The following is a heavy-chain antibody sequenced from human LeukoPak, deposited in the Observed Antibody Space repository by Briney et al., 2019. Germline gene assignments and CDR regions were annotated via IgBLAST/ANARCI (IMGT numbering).Heavy chain of an antibody. CDR2: IYPGDSDT. V-gene: IGHV5-51*01. J-gene: IGHJ5*02. CDR1: GYSFTSYW. D-gene: IGHD4-11*01. Sequence: GESLKISCKGSGYSFTSYWIGWVRQMPGKGLEWMEIIYPGDSDTRYSPSFQGQVTISADKSISTAYLQWSSLKASDTAMYYCARIDDYSNYLDWFDPWGQGTLVTVSS. CDR3: ARIDDYSNYLDWFDP.